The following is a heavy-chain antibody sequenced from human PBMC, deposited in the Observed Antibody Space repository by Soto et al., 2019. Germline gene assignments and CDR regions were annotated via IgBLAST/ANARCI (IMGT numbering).Heavy chain of an antibody. CDR2: ISSSSSTI. Sequence: QPGGSLRLSCAASGFTFSSYSMNWVRQAPGKGLEWVSYISSSSSTIYYADSVKGRFTISRDNAKNSLYLQMNSLRDEDTAVYYCAREIYYYDSSGYFDYWGQGTLVTVSS. CDR3: AREIYYYDSSGYFDY. J-gene: IGHJ4*02. CDR1: GFTFSSYS. D-gene: IGHD3-22*01. V-gene: IGHV3-48*02.